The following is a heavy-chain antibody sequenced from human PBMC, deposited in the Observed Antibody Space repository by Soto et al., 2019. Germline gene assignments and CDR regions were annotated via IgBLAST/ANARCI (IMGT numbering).Heavy chain of an antibody. Sequence: QVQLQESGPGLVKPSQTLSLTCTVSGGSISSGGYYWSWIRQHPGKGLEWIGYIYYSGSTHYNPSLKSRVTPSRHPSKNPFSLQLTSLTAPHTALYYCPRGLLPCRPGTLVTVSS. CDR2: IYYSGST. D-gene: IGHD2-15*01. CDR1: GGSISSGGYY. CDR3: PRGLLP. V-gene: IGHV4-31*03. J-gene: IGHJ5*02.